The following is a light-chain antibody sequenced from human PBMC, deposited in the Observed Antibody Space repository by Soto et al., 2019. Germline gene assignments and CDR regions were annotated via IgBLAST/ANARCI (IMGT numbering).Light chain of an antibody. J-gene: IGKJ4*01. CDR2: AAS. CDR3: QQNYSYPLT. V-gene: IGKV1-8*01. Sequence: AIRMTQSPSSFSASTGDRVTITCRASQGISSYLAWYQQKPGKDPKLLIYAASTLQSGVPSRFSGSGSGTDFTLTISCLQSEDFATYYCQQNYSYPLTFGGGTKVEIK. CDR1: QGISSY.